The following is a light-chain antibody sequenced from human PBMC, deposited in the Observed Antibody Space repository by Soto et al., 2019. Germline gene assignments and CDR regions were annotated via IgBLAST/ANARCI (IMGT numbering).Light chain of an antibody. Sequence: DIVMTQSPLSLPVTPGEPASISCRSSQSLLHSNGYNCLDWYVQKPGQSPQLLIYFGSNRASGVPDRFSGSGSGTHFTLKISRVEAADVGLYYCIQALQTPLTFGGGTKVEIK. V-gene: IGKV2-28*01. CDR3: IQALQTPLT. J-gene: IGKJ4*01. CDR2: FGS. CDR1: QSLLHSNGYNC.